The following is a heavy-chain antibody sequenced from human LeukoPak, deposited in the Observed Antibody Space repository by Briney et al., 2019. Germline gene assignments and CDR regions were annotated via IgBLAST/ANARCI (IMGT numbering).Heavy chain of an antibody. CDR1: GGTFSSYA. J-gene: IGHJ3*02. Sequence: SVKVSCKASGGTFSSYAISWVRQAPGQGLEWMGGIIPIFGTANYAQKFQGRVTMTEDTSTDTAYMELSSLRSEDTAVYYCATSSGSYLCAFDIWGQGTMVTVSS. D-gene: IGHD1-26*01. CDR2: IIPIFGTA. V-gene: IGHV1-69*06. CDR3: ATSSGSYLCAFDI.